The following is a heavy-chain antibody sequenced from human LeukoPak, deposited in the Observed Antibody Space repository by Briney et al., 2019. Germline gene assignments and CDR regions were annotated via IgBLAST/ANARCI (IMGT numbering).Heavy chain of an antibody. D-gene: IGHD2-2*01. Sequence: GGSLRLSCAASGYTFSSYWMSWVRQAPGKGLEWVANIKQDGSEKYYVDSVKGRFTISRDNSKNTLYLQMNSLRAEDTAVYYCAKDLRRYCSSTSCYCWGQGTLVTVSS. CDR2: IKQDGSEK. CDR1: GYTFSSYW. V-gene: IGHV3-7*03. J-gene: IGHJ4*02. CDR3: AKDLRRYCSSTSCYC.